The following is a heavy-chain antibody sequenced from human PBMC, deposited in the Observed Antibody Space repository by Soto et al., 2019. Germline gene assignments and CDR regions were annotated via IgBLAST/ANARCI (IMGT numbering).Heavy chain of an antibody. CDR3: AKGHKLRMYYYDSSGYSDY. J-gene: IGHJ4*02. D-gene: IGHD3-22*01. CDR2: ISGSGGST. CDR1: GFTFSSYA. V-gene: IGHV3-23*01. Sequence: GGSLRLSCAASGFTFSSYAMSWVRQAPGKGLKWVSAISGSGGSTYYADSVKGRFTISRDNSKNTLYLQMNSLRAEDTAVYYCAKGHKLRMYYYDSSGYSDYWGQGTLVTVSS.